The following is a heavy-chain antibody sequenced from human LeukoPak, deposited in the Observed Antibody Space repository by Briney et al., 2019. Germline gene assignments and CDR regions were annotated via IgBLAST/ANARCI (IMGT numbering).Heavy chain of an antibody. Sequence: PSETLSLTCAVSGGSISSSNWWSWVRQPPGKGLEWIGEIYHSGSTNYNPSLKSRVTISVDKSKNQFSLKLSSVTAADTAVYYCARAILDCSGGSCYSQDAFDIWGQGTMVTVSS. CDR3: ARAILDCSGGSCYSQDAFDI. V-gene: IGHV4-4*02. CDR2: IYHSGST. J-gene: IGHJ3*02. CDR1: GGSISSSNW. D-gene: IGHD2-15*01.